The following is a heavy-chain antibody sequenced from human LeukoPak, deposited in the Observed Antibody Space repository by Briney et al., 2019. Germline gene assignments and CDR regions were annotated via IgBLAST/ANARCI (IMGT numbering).Heavy chain of an antibody. CDR2: IYYSGNT. J-gene: IGHJ4*02. V-gene: IGHV4-59*01. D-gene: IGHD5-18*01. CDR1: GFNLRGYW. Sequence: GSLRLSCAAAGFNLRGYWMDWVRQAPGRGREWIGSIYYSGNTNYNPSLKSRVTISVDTSRNLFFLKLSSVTAADTAVYFCARVRYGGSHIFDSWGQGSLVTVSS. CDR3: ARVRYGGSHIFDS.